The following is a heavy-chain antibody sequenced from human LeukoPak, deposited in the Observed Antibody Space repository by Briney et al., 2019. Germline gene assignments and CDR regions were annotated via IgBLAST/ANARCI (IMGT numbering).Heavy chain of an antibody. J-gene: IGHJ4*02. CDR2: INPNSGGT. CDR3: ARDRVIAVAGTLLSY. Sequence: ASVKVSCKASGYTFTGYYMHWVRQAPGQGLEWRGWINPNSGGTNYAQKLQGRVTMTRDKSISTAYMELSRLRSDDTAVYYCARDRVIAVAGTLLSYWGQGTLVTVSS. V-gene: IGHV1-2*02. D-gene: IGHD6-19*01. CDR1: GYTFTGYY.